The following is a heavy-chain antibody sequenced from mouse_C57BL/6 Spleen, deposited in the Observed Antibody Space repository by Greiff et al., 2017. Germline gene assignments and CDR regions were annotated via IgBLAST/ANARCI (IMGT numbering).Heavy chain of an antibody. CDR1: GYTFTSYW. CDR3: ASGGDGGSFDY. D-gene: IGHD3-3*01. J-gene: IGHJ2*01. V-gene: IGHV1-61*01. CDR2: IYPSDSET. Sequence: VQLQQPGAELVRPGSSVKLSCKASGYTFTSYWMDWVKQRPGQGLEWIGNIYPSDSETHYNQKFKDKATLTVDKSSSTAYMQLSSLTSEDSAVYYCASGGDGGSFDYWGQGTTLTVSS.